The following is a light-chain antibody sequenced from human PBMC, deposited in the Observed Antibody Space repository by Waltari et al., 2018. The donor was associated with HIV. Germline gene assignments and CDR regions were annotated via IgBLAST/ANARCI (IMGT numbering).Light chain of an antibody. V-gene: IGLV6-57*01. J-gene: IGLJ3*02. Sequence: NFMLTQHHSVSESPGKTVTISCARSSGGIANNYVQWYQQRPSSSPTTVIYGDYQRPSGVPDRFSGSIDSSSNSASLTISGLKTDDEADYYCQSYDNGNWVLGGGT. CDR3: QSYDNGNWV. CDR1: SGGIANNY. CDR2: GDY.